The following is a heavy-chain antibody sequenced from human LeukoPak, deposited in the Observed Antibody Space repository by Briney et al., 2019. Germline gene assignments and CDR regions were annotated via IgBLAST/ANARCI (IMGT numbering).Heavy chain of an antibody. CDR1: GGSISSYY. Sequence: SETLSLTCTVSGGSISSYYWSWIRQPAGKGLEWIGRIHTSGSTYYNPSLRSRVTISVDTSKNQFSLKLSSVTAADTAVYYCARSSEGRYYYDSSGFSYYYYYMDVWGKGTTVTISS. J-gene: IGHJ6*03. CDR3: ARSSEGRYYYDSSGFSYYYYYMDV. D-gene: IGHD3-22*01. V-gene: IGHV4-4*07. CDR2: IHTSGST.